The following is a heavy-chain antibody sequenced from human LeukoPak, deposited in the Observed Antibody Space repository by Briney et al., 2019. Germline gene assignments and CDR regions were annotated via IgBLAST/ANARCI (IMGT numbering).Heavy chain of an antibody. CDR1: GYSFTTHD. CDR3: ARDQRYCGGDCYDAFDV. CDR2: INTKTGNP. J-gene: IGHJ3*01. Sequence: ASVKVSCKASGYSFTTHDVNWVRQAPGQGLEWMGWINTKTGNPTYAQGFTGRFVFSLDTSVSTTYLQISSLKAADTAVYYCARDQRYCGGDCYDAFDVWGQGTMVTVSS. D-gene: IGHD2-21*02. V-gene: IGHV7-4-1*02.